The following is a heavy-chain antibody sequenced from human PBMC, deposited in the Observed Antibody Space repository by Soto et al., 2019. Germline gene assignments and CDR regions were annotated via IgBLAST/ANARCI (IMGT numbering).Heavy chain of an antibody. CDR3: ARALRYDYDY. D-gene: IGHD5-12*01. J-gene: IGHJ4*01. Sequence: PSETLSLTSTVSGGSISSGDYYWSWIRQPPGKGLEWIGYIYYSGSTYYNPSLKSRVTISVDTSKNQFSLKLSSVTAADPAVYYCARALRYDYDYWGHVTLVTVSP. CDR1: GGSISSGDYY. V-gene: IGHV4-30-4*01. CDR2: IYYSGST.